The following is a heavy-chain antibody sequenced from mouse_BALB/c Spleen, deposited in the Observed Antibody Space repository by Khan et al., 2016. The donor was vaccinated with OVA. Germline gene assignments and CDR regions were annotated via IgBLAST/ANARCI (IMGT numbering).Heavy chain of an antibody. CDR2: ISTYYGAV. D-gene: IGHD1-1*02. CDR1: GYTFTDYA. Sequence: QVQLQQSGAELVRPGVSVKISCKGSGYTFTDYAMHWVKQSPAKSLEWIGVISTYYGAVDYSQKFKGKATMTVDSTSSTAYMAIDRLTSEDFAIKYCAGGGNVADWGQGTLVTVSA. J-gene: IGHJ3*01. V-gene: IGHV1S137*01. CDR3: AGGGNVAD.